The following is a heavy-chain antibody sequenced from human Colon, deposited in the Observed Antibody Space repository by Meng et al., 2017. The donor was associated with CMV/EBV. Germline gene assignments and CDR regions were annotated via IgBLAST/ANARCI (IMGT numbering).Heavy chain of an antibody. V-gene: IGHV1-18*01. CDR2: INLWNGNI. Sequence: ASVKVSCKASGYTFNKHGINWVRQAPGQGLEWMGWINLWNGNIEYAQKFQGRITLTTDESTGTVYMELRSLTSDDTAVYYCARDLFSPGGNSCFDYWGQGTVVTDSS. CDR1: GYTFNKHG. CDR3: ARDLFSPGGNSCFDY. D-gene: IGHD3-16*01. J-gene: IGHJ4*02.